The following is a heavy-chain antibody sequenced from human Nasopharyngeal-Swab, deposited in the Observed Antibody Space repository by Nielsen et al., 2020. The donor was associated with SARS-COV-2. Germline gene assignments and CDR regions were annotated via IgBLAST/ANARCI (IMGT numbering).Heavy chain of an antibody. J-gene: IGHJ5*02. D-gene: IGHD3-10*01. CDR2: INPSGGST. CDR1: GYTFTSYY. Sequence: ASVKVSCKASGYTFTSYYMHWVRQAPGQGLEWMGIINPSGGSTSYAQKFQGRVTMTRDTSTSTVYMELSSLRSEDTAVYYCARDRITMVRGVISLTNWFDPWGQGTLVTVSP. V-gene: IGHV1-46*01. CDR3: ARDRITMVRGVISLTNWFDP.